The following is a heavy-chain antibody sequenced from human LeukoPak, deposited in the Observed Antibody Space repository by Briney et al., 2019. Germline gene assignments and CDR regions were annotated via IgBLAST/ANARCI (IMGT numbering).Heavy chain of an antibody. D-gene: IGHD3-9*01. CDR3: ARLSRDILTGYYFGY. Sequence: PSETLSLTCTVSGGSISSSSYYWGWIRQPPGKGLEWIGSIYCSGSTYYNPSLKSRVTISVDTSKNQFSLKLSSVTAADTAVYHCARLSRDILTGYYFGYWGQGTLVTVSS. CDR1: GGSISSSSYY. V-gene: IGHV4-39*01. CDR2: IYCSGST. J-gene: IGHJ4*02.